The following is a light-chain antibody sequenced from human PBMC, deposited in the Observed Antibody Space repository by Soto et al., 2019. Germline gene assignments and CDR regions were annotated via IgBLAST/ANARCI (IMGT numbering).Light chain of an antibody. V-gene: IGLV2-14*03. CDR3: SSYTNHTTPVV. Sequence: QSALTQPASVSGSPGQSITISCTGTSSAVGAYKYVSWYQHHPTKAPKLMIYDVIYRPSGVSTRFSGSKSHNTASLTISGLPADDEADYYCSSYTNHTTPVVFGGGTKPTVL. CDR1: SSAVGAYKY. J-gene: IGLJ2*01. CDR2: DVI.